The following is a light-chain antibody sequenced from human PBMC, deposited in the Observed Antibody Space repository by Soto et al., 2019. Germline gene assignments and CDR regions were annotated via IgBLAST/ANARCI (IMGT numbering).Light chain of an antibody. CDR3: AAWDDSLNGARV. CDR1: SSNIASNT. J-gene: IGLJ2*01. V-gene: IGLV1-44*01. Sequence: QAVVTQPPSASGTPGQRVTISCSGSSSNIASNTVNWYQQLPGTAPKLLIYSNNQRPSGVPDRFSGSKSGTSASLAISGLQSEDEADYYCAAWDDSLNGARVFGGGTKLTVL. CDR2: SNN.